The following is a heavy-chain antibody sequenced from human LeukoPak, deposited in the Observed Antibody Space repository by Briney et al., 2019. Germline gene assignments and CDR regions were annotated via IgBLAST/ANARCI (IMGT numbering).Heavy chain of an antibody. CDR3: ARDGGYGSGSYYTD. CDR1: GGSISSYY. D-gene: IGHD3-10*01. CDR2: IYYSGST. Sequence: PSETLSLTCTVSGGSISSYYWSWIRQPPGKGLEWIGYIYYSGSTNYNPSLKSRVTMSVDTSKNQFSLKLSSVTAADTAVYYCARDGGYGSGSYYTDWGQGTLVTVSS. J-gene: IGHJ4*02. V-gene: IGHV4-59*12.